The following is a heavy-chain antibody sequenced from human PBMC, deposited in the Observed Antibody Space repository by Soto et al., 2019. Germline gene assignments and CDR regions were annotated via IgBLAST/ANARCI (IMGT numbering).Heavy chain of an antibody. V-gene: IGHV3-21*01. CDR3: ARELYCSGGSCYKKYFQH. CDR2: ISSSSSYI. J-gene: IGHJ1*01. Sequence: VQLVESGGGLVKPGGSLRLSCAASGFTFSSYSMNWVRQAPGKGLEWVSSISSSSSYIYYADSVKGRFTISRDNAKNSLYLQMNSLRAEDTAVYYCARELYCSGGSCYKKYFQHWGQGTLVTVSS. CDR1: GFTFSSYS. D-gene: IGHD2-15*01.